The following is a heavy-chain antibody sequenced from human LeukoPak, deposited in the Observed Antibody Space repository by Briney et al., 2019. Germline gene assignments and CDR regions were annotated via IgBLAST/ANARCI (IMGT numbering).Heavy chain of an antibody. CDR3: ARAEMTTITFPDY. D-gene: IGHD5-24*01. CDR2: ITSSSSHE. Sequence: PGGSLRLSCAASGFTFSSYSMNWVRQAPGTGLEWVSSITSSSSHEYYADSVKGRFTISRDNAKNSLYLQMNSLRADDTAVYYCARAEMTTITFPDYWGQGTPVTVSS. J-gene: IGHJ4*02. V-gene: IGHV3-21*01. CDR1: GFTFSSYS.